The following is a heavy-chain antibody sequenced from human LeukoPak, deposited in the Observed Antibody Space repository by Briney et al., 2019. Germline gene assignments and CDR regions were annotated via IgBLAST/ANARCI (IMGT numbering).Heavy chain of an antibody. D-gene: IGHD3-9*01. Sequence: GGSLRLSCAASGFTFDDYGMSWVRQAPGKGLEWVSGINWIGGSTVYADSVKGRFTISRDNAKNSLYLQMNSLRADDTALYHCARDSRRLRYFDWSTNHGPVDPWGQGTLVTVSS. V-gene: IGHV3-20*01. CDR2: INWIGGST. CDR3: ARDSRRLRYFDWSTNHGPVDP. J-gene: IGHJ5*02. CDR1: GFTFDDYG.